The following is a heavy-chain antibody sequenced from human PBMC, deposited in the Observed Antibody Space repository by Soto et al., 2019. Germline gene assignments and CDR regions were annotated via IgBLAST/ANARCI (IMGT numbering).Heavy chain of an antibody. CDR3: ARDYSSGWYDRYFDY. CDR2: ISAYNGNT. Sequence: EASEKVSCKASGYTFTSYGISWVRQAPGQGLEWMGWISAYNGNTNYAQKLQGRVTMTTDTSTSTAYMELRSLRSDDTAVYYCARDYSSGWYDRYFDYWGQGTLVTVSS. V-gene: IGHV1-18*01. J-gene: IGHJ4*02. D-gene: IGHD6-19*01. CDR1: GYTFTSYG.